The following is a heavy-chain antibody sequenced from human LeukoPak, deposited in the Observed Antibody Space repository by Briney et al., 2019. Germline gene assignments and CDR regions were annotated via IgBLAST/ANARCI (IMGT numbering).Heavy chain of an antibody. CDR2: ISYEGSNK. Sequence: GRSLRLSCAASGFTFSSYAMHWVRQAPGKGLEWVAVISYEGSNKYYADSVKGRFTISRDNSKNTLYLQMNSLRAEDTAVYYCARAGRTTMIVATGYFDYWGQGTLVTVSS. D-gene: IGHD3-22*01. J-gene: IGHJ4*02. V-gene: IGHV3-30*04. CDR1: GFTFSSYA. CDR3: ARAGRTTMIVATGYFDY.